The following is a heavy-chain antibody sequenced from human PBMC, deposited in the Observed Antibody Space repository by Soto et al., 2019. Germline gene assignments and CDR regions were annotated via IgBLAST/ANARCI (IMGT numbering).Heavy chain of an antibody. J-gene: IGHJ5*02. V-gene: IGHV3-23*01. CDR1: GFTFSSYA. CDR3: AKDRNYHIPTYWFDP. Sequence: GGSLRLSCAASGFTFSSYAMSWVRQAPGKGLEWVSLISGSGGSTYYADSVKGRFTISRDNSKNTLYLQVNSLRAEDTAVYYCAKDRNYHIPTYWFDPWGQGTLVTVSS. CDR2: ISGSGGST. D-gene: IGHD3-9*01.